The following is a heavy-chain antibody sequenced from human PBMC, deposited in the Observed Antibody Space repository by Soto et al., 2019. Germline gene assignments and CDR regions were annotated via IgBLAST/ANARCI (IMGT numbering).Heavy chain of an antibody. CDR2: IIPILDIA. CDR3: ARDVGLGPVTVSTHVDY. CDR1: GGTFSNYT. D-gene: IGHD4-17*01. Sequence: QVPLVQSGAEVKKPGSSVKVSCKASGGTFSNYTITWVRQAPGQGREWMGRIIPILDIANYAKKFQGRVTITADKSTSTAYMGLSSLRSEDTAVYYCARDVGLGPVTVSTHVDYWGQGTLVIVSS. J-gene: IGHJ4*02. V-gene: IGHV1-69*08.